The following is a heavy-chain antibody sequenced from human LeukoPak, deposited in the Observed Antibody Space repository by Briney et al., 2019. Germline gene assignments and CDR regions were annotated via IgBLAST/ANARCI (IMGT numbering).Heavy chain of an antibody. J-gene: IGHJ5*02. Sequence: SVKVSCKASGGTFRTDAIAWIRQAPGEGLEWMGGIIPFIGAPNFAQRSHGRVTITADETTSTVYMELSSLRSEDTAVYYCAREVITETTLGWFDPWGQGTLITVSS. V-gene: IGHV1-69*01. CDR1: GGTFRTDA. CDR2: IIPFIGAP. D-gene: IGHD1-7*01. CDR3: AREVITETTLGWFDP.